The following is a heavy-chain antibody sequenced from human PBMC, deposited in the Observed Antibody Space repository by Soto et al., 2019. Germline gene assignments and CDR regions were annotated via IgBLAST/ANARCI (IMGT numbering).Heavy chain of an antibody. D-gene: IGHD6-6*01. CDR1: AGSFNDYA. Sequence: QVQLVQSGAEVKKPGSSVKVSCRASAGSFNDYAISWVRQAPGAGLEWMGGFIPIFGTTNYAEKFQGRITITADGSTSTTSMELTSLRSEDTAVYYCARSIGSSSFYFDFWGQGTLVTVSS. CDR2: FIPIFGTT. J-gene: IGHJ4*02. CDR3: ARSIGSSSFYFDF. V-gene: IGHV1-69*01.